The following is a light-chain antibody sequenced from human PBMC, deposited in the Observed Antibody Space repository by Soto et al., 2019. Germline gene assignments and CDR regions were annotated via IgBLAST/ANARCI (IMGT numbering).Light chain of an antibody. J-gene: IGLJ1*01. CDR1: SSDVGAYDY. Sequence: QSVLTQPPSVSGSPGQSVTISCTGTSSDVGAYDYVSWYQQHPGKAPKLMIYDVSKRPSGVPDRFSGPKSGNTASLTISGLQAEDEADYYCCSYAGSYASDYVFGAGTKLTVL. V-gene: IGLV2-11*01. CDR2: DVS. CDR3: CSYAGSYASDYV.